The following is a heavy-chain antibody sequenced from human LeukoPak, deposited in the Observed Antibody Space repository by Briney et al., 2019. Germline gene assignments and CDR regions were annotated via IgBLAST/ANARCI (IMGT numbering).Heavy chain of an antibody. CDR1: GFTFNTYA. D-gene: IGHD1-26*01. CDR3: AKGGHAGSWSPYHYGVDV. Sequence: PGGSLRLSCAASGFTFNTYAMTWVRQAPGKGLEWVSALGGSGGSTYYADSVKGRFAISRDNSKSTLYLQMNSLKVEDTAVYYCAKGGHAGSWSPYHYGVDVWGQGTTVTVSS. CDR2: LGGSGGST. V-gene: IGHV3-23*01. J-gene: IGHJ6*02.